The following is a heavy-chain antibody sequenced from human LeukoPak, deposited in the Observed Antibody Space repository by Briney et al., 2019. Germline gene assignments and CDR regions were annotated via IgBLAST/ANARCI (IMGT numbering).Heavy chain of an antibody. CDR1: GGTFSSYA. Sequence: ASVKVSCKASGGTFSSYAISWVRQAPGQGLEWMGGIIPIFGTANYAQKFQGRVTITADESTSTAYMELSSLRSEDTAVYYCARGAVRLSGGYYYGMDVWGQGTTVTVSS. CDR3: ARGAVRLSGGYYYGMDV. J-gene: IGHJ6*02. V-gene: IGHV1-69*13. D-gene: IGHD7-27*01. CDR2: IIPIFGTA.